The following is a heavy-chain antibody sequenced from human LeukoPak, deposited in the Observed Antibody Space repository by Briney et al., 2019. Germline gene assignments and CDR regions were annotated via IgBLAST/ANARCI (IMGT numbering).Heavy chain of an antibody. CDR2: ISSSSSYI. J-gene: IGHJ4*02. CDR3: ARMVAATSYN. V-gene: IGHV3-21*01. CDR1: VFTFSSYS. D-gene: IGHD2-15*01. Sequence: PGGSLRLSCAASVFTFSSYSMNWVRQAPGKGLEWVSSISSSSSYIYYADSVKGRFTISRDNAKNSLSLQMNSLRAEDTAVYYCARMVAATSYNWGQGTLVTVSS.